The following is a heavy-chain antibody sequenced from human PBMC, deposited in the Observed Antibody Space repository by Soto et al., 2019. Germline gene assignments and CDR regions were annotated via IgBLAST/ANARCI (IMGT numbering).Heavy chain of an antibody. CDR1: GGNFSSHG. CDR3: ARVSGRGWYNWFDP. J-gene: IGHJ5*02. CDR2: IMPIFGTT. Sequence: SVKVSCKASGGNFSSHGISWVRQAPGQGLEFMGGIMPIFGTTNYAQKFRGRVTITAGEPTSTVYMELRSLRSEDTAVYYCARVSGRGWYNWFDPWGQGTPVTVSS. V-gene: IGHV1-69*13. D-gene: IGHD6-19*01.